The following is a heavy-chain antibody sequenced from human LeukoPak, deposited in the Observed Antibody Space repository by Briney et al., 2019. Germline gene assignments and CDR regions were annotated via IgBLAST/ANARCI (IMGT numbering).Heavy chain of an antibody. J-gene: IGHJ6*02. D-gene: IGHD3-22*01. Sequence: PGGSLRLSCAASGITFSSYGMNWVRQAPGKGLEWVSHISSGSSTIYYADSLKGRFTISRDNAKNSLYLQMNSLRDEDTAVYYCASRGPLITSYYYYGMNVWGQGTTVTVSS. CDR2: ISSGSSTI. CDR1: GITFSSYG. V-gene: IGHV3-48*02. CDR3: ASRGPLITSYYYYGMNV.